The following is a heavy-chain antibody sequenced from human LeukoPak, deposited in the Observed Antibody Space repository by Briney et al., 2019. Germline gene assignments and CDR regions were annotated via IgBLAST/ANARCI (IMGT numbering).Heavy chain of an antibody. D-gene: IGHD6-13*01. CDR2: ITSSGSSM. CDR3: ARRFSAAAEY. CDR1: GFTFSDYY. J-gene: IGHJ4*02. Sequence: PGGSLRLSCAASGFTFSDYYMSWIRQAPGKGLEWVSYITSSGSSMYYADSVKGRFTISRDNAKNSLYLQMNSLRAEDTVVYYCARRFSAAAEYWGQGTLVTVSS. V-gene: IGHV3-11*01.